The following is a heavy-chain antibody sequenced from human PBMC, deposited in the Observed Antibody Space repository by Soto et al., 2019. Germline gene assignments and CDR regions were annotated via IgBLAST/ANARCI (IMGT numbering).Heavy chain of an antibody. CDR2: ISDDGSNK. J-gene: IGHJ4*02. CDR3: AKIAVAGTHYRDY. V-gene: IGHV3-30*18. Sequence: QVQLVESGGGVVQPGRSLRLSCAASGFTFSSYGMHWVRQAPGKGLEWVAVISDDGSNKYYADSVKGRFTISRDNSKNTLYLQMNILRAEDTAVYYCAKIAVAGTHYRDYWGQGTLVTVSS. D-gene: IGHD6-19*01. CDR1: GFTFSSYG.